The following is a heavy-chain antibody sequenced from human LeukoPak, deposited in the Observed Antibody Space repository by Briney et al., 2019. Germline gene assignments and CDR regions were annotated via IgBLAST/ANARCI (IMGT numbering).Heavy chain of an antibody. Sequence: GGSLRLSCAASGFTFSSYWMHWVRQAPGKGLVWVSRINSDGSSTSYADSVKGRFTISRDNAKNTLYLQMNSLRAEDTAVYYCARDKDPYYYDSSGYYLDYRGQGTLVTVSS. D-gene: IGHD3-22*01. CDR2: INSDGSST. V-gene: IGHV3-74*01. J-gene: IGHJ4*02. CDR3: ARDKDPYYYDSSGYYLDY. CDR1: GFTFSSYW.